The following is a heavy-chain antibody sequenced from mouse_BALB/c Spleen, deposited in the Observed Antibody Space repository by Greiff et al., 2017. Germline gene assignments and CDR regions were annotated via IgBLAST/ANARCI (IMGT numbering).Heavy chain of an antibody. Sequence: QVQLQQPGAELVKPGASVKLSCKASGYTFTSYWMHWVKQRPGQGLEWIGEINPSNGRTNYNEKFKSKATLTVDKSSSTAYMQLSSLTSEDSAVYYGASGSYFAGFAYWGQGTLVTVSA. D-gene: IGHD2-12*01. CDR1: GYTFTSYW. J-gene: IGHJ3*01. CDR3: ASGSYFAGFAY. CDR2: INPSNGRT. V-gene: IGHV1S81*02.